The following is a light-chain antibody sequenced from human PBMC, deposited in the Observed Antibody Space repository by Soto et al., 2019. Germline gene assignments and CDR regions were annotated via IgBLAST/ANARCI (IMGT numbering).Light chain of an antibody. CDR2: VAS. CDR1: QGVAANY. Sequence: ENVLTQSPGTLSLSPGERATLSCGASQGVAANYLAWYQQKPGQAPRLLIYVASSRATGIPDRFSGSGSGTDFTLTISRLEPEDFAVYYCQQYGASPLTFGGGTKVEIK. V-gene: IGKV3-20*01. CDR3: QQYGASPLT. J-gene: IGKJ4*01.